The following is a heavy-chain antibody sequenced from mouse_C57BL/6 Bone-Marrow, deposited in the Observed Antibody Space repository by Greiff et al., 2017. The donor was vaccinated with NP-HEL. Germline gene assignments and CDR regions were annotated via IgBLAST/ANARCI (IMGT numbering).Heavy chain of an antibody. CDR3: ARMGLYYGSSYRFAY. V-gene: IGHV1-81*01. Sequence: VQLVESGAELARPGASVKLSCKASGYTFTSYGISWVKQRTGQGLAWIGEIYPRSGNTYYNEKFKGKATLTADKSSSTAYMELRSLTSEDSAVYVCARMGLYYGSSYRFAYWGQGTLVTVSA. CDR1: GYTFTSYG. J-gene: IGHJ3*01. CDR2: IYPRSGNT. D-gene: IGHD1-1*01.